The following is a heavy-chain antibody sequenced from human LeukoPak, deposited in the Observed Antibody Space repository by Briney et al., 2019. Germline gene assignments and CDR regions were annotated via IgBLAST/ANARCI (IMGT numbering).Heavy chain of an antibody. J-gene: IGHJ6*02. CDR3: TRDRQGPRLYEMDI. D-gene: IGHD2-8*01. V-gene: IGHV3-7*01. CDR1: GFTLSSYA. CDR2: IKVDGSEI. Sequence: GGSLRLSCAASGFTLSSYAMTWVRQAPGKGPEWVANIKVDGSEIYYVDSVKGRFTISRDNAKNSLYLQMNSLRAEDTAVYYCTRDRQGPRLYEMDIWGQGTTVTVSS.